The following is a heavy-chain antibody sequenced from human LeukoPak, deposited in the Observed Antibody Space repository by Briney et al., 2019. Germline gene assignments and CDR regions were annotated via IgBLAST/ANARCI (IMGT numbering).Heavy chain of an antibody. CDR1: GYTFTSYG. D-gene: IGHD6-19*01. CDR2: INTYNGNT. J-gene: IGHJ4*02. Sequence: ASVKVSCEASGYTFTSYGITWVRQAPGQGLEWMGWINTYNGNTNYAQKLQGRVTMTTDTSTSTAYMELRSLRSDDTAVYYCARNSHGYSSGWLQFNFDCWGQGTLVTVSS. CDR3: ARNSHGYSSGWLQFNFDC. V-gene: IGHV1-18*01.